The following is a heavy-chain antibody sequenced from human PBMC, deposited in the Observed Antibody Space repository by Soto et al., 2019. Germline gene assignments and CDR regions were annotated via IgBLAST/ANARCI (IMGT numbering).Heavy chain of an antibody. Sequence: GGSLRLSCAASGFTFSNAWMSWVRQAPGKGLEWVGRIKSKTDGGTTDYATPVKGRFTISRDDSKNTLYLQMNSLNTEDTAVYYCTTVASPSSGWYRGDDYWGQGTLVTVSS. J-gene: IGHJ4*02. CDR2: IKSKTDGGTT. V-gene: IGHV3-15*01. CDR3: TTVASPSSGWYRGDDY. CDR1: GFTFSNAW. D-gene: IGHD6-19*01.